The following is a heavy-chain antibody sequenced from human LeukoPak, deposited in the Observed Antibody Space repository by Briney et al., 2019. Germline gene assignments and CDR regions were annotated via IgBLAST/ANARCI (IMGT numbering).Heavy chain of an antibody. CDR2: INTHGSST. D-gene: IGHD6-13*01. J-gene: IGHJ6*03. CDR1: GGSISSYYW. CDR3: LAGYYYYYMDV. V-gene: IGHV3-74*01. Sequence: ETLSLTCTVSGGSISSYYWLHWVRQAPGKGLVWVARINTHGSSTNYADSVKGRFTISRDNAKNTLYLQMTSLSAEDTAVYYALAGYYYYYMDVWGKGTTVTVSS.